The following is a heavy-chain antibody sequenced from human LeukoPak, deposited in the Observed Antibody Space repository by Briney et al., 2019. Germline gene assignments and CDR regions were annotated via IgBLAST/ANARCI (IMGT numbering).Heavy chain of an antibody. CDR1: GFTFSSYS. CDR3: ARRDILTGPPDY. J-gene: IGHJ4*02. V-gene: IGHV3-21*01. Sequence: GGSLGLSCAASGFTFSSYSMNWVRQAPEKGLEWVSSISSSSSYIYYADSVKGRFTISRDNAKNSLYLQMNSLRAEDTAVYYCARRDILTGPPDYWGQGTLVTVSS. CDR2: ISSSSSYI. D-gene: IGHD3-9*01.